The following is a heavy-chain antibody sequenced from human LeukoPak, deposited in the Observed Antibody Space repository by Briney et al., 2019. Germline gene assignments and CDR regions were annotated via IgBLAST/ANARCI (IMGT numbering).Heavy chain of an antibody. CDR3: ARALIVVVPAALGDYYGMDV. J-gene: IGHJ6*02. CDR2: INHSGST. V-gene: IGHV4-34*01. Sequence: PSETLSLTCAVYGGSFSGYYWSWIRQPPGKGLEWIGEINHSGSTNYNPSLKSRVTISVDTSKNQFSLKLSSVTAADTAVYYCARALIVVVPAALGDYYGMDVWGQGTTVTVSS. CDR1: GGSFSGYY. D-gene: IGHD2-2*01.